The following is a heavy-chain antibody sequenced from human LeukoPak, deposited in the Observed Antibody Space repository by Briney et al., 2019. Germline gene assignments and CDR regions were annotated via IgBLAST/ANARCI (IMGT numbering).Heavy chain of an antibody. CDR2: MSPNSCTT. Sequence: ASVKVSCKASGYTFLHHDINWVRQGAGQGLEWMAWMSPNSCTTGYAHKFKGRVTLTSATAIRPAYMELRSLSSDVTGVYYCARINGRANAWLRPFDYWGQGTLVTVPA. D-gene: IGHD5-12*01. CDR1: GYTFLHHD. J-gene: IGHJ4*02. V-gene: IGHV1-8*01. CDR3: ARINGRANAWLRPFDY.